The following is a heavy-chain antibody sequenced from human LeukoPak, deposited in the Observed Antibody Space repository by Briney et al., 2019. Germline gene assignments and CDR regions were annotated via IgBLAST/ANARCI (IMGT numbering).Heavy chain of an antibody. V-gene: IGHV3-33*08. CDR3: ARDCSTMVRGVIGY. CDR1: GFTVSSNY. J-gene: IGHJ4*02. D-gene: IGHD3-10*01. CDR2: IWYDGSNK. Sequence: PGGSLRLSCAASGFTVSSNYMSWVRQAPGKGLEWVAVIWYDGSNKYYADSVKGRFTISRDNSKNTLYLQMNSLRAEDTAVYYCARDCSTMVRGVIGYWGQGTLVTVSS.